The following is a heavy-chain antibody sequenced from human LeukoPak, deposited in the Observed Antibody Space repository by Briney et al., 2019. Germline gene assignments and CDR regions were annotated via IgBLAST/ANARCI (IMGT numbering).Heavy chain of an antibody. V-gene: IGHV4-4*07. D-gene: IGHD4-11*01. CDR1: TDSMYGYY. Sequence: SETLSLTCTVSTDSMYGYYWSWIRQPAGKGLEWIGRVHNKGTTNYNPSLKGRVTMSLDMSKNQFSLHLRSVTAADTAVYYCARAGYSNYGYTYYFYYMDVWGKGTTVTVSS. CDR2: VHNKGTT. J-gene: IGHJ6*03. CDR3: ARAGYSNYGYTYYFYYMDV.